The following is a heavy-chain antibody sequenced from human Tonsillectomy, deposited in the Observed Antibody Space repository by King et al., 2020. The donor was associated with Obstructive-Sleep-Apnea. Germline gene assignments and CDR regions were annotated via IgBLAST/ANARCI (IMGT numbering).Heavy chain of an antibody. CDR3: ARRGTPGGFDI. D-gene: IGHD3-16*01. CDR1: GYSISSSNW. Sequence: VQLQESGPGLVKPSDTLSLTCAISGYSISSSNWWGWIRQPPGTGREWNGYIHYIGTTYYNSSLKSRVTMSVDTSRPQFSLRLSSVTSVDTAVYYCARRGTPGGFDIWGQGAMVTVSS. CDR2: IHYIGTT. J-gene: IGHJ3*02. V-gene: IGHV4-28*01.